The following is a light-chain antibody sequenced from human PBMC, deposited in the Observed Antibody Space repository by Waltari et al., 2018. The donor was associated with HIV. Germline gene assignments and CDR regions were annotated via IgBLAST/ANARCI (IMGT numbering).Light chain of an antibody. CDR1: QTVINNY. J-gene: IGKJ2*01. Sequence: IVLTQSPGTLSLSPGEGATLSCRASQTVINNYIAWYQHRPGRAPRLLISDASNRATDVPDRFTGSGSGTDFTLTISRLEPEDFAMYYCQQYGSSPYTFGQGTKVEI. CDR2: DAS. V-gene: IGKV3-20*01. CDR3: QQYGSSPYT.